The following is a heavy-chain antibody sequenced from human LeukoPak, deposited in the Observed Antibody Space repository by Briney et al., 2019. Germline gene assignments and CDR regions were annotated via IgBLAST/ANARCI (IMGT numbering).Heavy chain of an antibody. CDR3: ARDPGRWQQLGYFDY. J-gene: IGHJ4*02. CDR1: GGSVSSGSYY. CDR2: IYYSGST. V-gene: IGHV4-61*01. Sequence: PSETLSLTCAVSGGSVSSGSYYWSWIRQPPGKGLEWIGYIYYSGSTNYNPSLKSRVTISVDMSKNQFSLKLSSVTAADTAAYYCARDPGRWQQLGYFDYWGQGTLVTVSS. D-gene: IGHD5-24*01.